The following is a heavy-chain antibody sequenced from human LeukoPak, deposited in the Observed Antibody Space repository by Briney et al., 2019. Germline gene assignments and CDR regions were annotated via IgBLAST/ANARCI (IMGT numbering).Heavy chain of an antibody. CDR1: GYTFTGYF. J-gene: IGHJ4*02. D-gene: IGHD3-10*01. CDR2: INPNIGAT. CDR3: ARDRGSQDY. V-gene: IGHV1-2*02. Sequence: ASVKVSCKASGYTFTGYFMHWVRQAPGQGLEWMGWINPNIGATKYARKFQGRVTMTRDTSISTAYMELSRLRSDDTAVYYCARDRGSQDYWGQGTLVTVSS.